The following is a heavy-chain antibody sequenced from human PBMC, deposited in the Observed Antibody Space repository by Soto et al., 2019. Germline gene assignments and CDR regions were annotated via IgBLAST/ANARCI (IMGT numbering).Heavy chain of an antibody. Sequence: KGLEWVAVITHDGSQKYYADYVKGRFTISRDNSKNTLYLQMNSLRAEDTAVYYCAIFFFQAEDGIRDVRSVSAFLLNRSSDL. CDR3: AIFFFQAEDGIRDVRSVSAFLLNRSSDL. CDR2: ITHDGSQK. J-gene: IGHJ2*01. D-gene: IGHD3-10*02. V-gene: IGHV3-30*04.